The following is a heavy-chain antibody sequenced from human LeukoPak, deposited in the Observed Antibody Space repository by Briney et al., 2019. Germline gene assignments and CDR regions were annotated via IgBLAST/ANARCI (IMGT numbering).Heavy chain of an antibody. J-gene: IGHJ6*02. Sequence: RSGGSLRLSCAASGLSVRSNHMTWVRQAPEKGLEWVSVIYSGGNTYYADSVKDRFNMSRDNSKNTVYLQMNSLTAEDTAVYFCARASPTDFYGMDVWGQGTTVTVSS. CDR2: IYSGGNT. CDR1: GLSVRSNH. D-gene: IGHD4-11*01. V-gene: IGHV3-66*01. CDR3: ARASPTDFYGMDV.